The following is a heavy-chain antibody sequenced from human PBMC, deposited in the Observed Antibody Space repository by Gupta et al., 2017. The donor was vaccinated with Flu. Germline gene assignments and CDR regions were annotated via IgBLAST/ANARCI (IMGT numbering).Heavy chain of an antibody. CDR2: VYHGGDT. V-gene: IGHV4-4*02. Sequence: QVQLQESGPGLVKPSGTLSLNCTVSGGPISTSYWWCWVRQPPGKGLEWIGEVYHGGDTNYNPSLKSRVTMSVEKSKNQFSLKLTSVTAADTAVYYCARAGAGTYYNYGMDVWGQGTAVTVSS. J-gene: IGHJ6*02. CDR1: GGPISTSYW. CDR3: ARAGAGTYYNYGMDV. D-gene: IGHD6-13*01.